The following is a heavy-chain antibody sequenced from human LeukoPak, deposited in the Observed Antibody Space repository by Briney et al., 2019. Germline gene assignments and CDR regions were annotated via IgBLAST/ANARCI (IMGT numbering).Heavy chain of an antibody. CDR3: ARAVDTAMLGY. CDR1: GGSIRSGGYY. CDR2: IYYSGST. V-gene: IGHV4-31*03. J-gene: IGHJ4*02. D-gene: IGHD5-18*01. Sequence: SETLSLTCTVSGGSIRSGGYYWSWIRQHPGKGLEWIGNIYYSGSTSYNPSLKSRVTISVDTSKNQFSLKLSSVTAADTAVYYCARAVDTAMLGYWGQGTLVTVSS.